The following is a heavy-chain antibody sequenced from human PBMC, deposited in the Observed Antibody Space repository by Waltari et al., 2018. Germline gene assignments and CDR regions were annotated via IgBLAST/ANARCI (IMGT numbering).Heavy chain of an antibody. J-gene: IGHJ5*01. CDR2: VGRPTET. Sequence: EVELVESGGGLIQPGGSLRVACAACDFLTRNFYVDWVRQVPGKGLAWVGRVGRPTETEYTDSVKGRFSVSRDDSTNTVYLQMNSLRAEDTAIYYCARDSLDYGGWFDSWGQGAPVTVSS. CDR1: DFLTRNFY. D-gene: IGHD4-17*01. CDR3: ARDSLDYGGWFDS. V-gene: IGHV3-53*01.